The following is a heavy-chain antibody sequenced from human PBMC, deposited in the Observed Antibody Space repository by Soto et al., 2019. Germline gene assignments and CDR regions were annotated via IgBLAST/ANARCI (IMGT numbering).Heavy chain of an antibody. D-gene: IGHD6-19*01. Sequence: QVQLVESGGGLVKPGGSLRLSCAASGFSFSDYYMSWIRQAPGKGLECVSYITHSGSIIHYADSVKGRFTISRDNTKNSLYLPMNSLRAEDTAVYYCARLAVAGTHYFDNWGQGTLVTVSS. CDR2: ITHSGSII. CDR1: GFSFSDYY. J-gene: IGHJ4*02. CDR3: ARLAVAGTHYFDN. V-gene: IGHV3-11*01.